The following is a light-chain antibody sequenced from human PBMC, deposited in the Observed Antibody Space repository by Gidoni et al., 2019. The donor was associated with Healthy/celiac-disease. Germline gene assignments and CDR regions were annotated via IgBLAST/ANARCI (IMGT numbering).Light chain of an antibody. CDR3: QKYNSAPPYT. V-gene: IGKV1-27*01. CDR1: QGISSY. Sequence: DIQMTQSPSSLSASVGDRVTITCRASQGISSYLAWYQQKPGKVPKLLIYAASTLQSGVPSRFSVSGSGTDFTLTISSLQPEDVATYYCQKYNSAPPYTFGQGTKLEIK. CDR2: AAS. J-gene: IGKJ2*01.